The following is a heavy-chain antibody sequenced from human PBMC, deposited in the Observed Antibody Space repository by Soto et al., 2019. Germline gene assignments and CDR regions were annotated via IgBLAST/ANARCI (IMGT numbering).Heavy chain of an antibody. CDR1: GFSLSTSGVG. V-gene: IGHV2-5*02. Sequence: QITLKESGPTLVKPTQTLTLTCTFSGFSLSTSGVGVGWIRQPPGNALEWLALIYWDDDKRYSPSLKSRLTITKDTSKNQVVLTRTKMDPVDTATYYCAHRLDGSWYNWFDPWCQGTLVTVFS. J-gene: IGHJ5*02. CDR3: AHRLDGSWYNWFDP. D-gene: IGHD6-13*01. CDR2: IYWDDDK.